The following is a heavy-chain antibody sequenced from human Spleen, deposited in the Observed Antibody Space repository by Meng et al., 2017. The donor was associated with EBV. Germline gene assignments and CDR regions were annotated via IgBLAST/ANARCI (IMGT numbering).Heavy chain of an antibody. V-gene: IGHV2-5*02. CDR3: AHRQRSSRWYDFDT. Sequence: QITLKESGPTLXXXXXTXTLXXXFSGFSLHTPGLGVGCIRQPPGMAPEWLALISWDDDKRYRPSLKSRLTIAKDTSKNQVVLTVTDMDLGDTATYYCAHRQRSSRWYDFDTGAREPWSPSPQ. J-gene: IGHJ4*02. CDR1: GFSLHTPGLG. D-gene: IGHD6-13*01. CDR2: ISWDDDK.